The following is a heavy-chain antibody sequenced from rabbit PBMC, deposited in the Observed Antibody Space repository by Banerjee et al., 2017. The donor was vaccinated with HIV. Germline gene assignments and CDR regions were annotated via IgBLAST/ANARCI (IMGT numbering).Heavy chain of an antibody. V-gene: IGHV1S40*01. Sequence: QSLEESGGDLVKPGASLTLTCTASGFSFSSSCDMCWVRQAPGKGLEWIACIYAGSSGSTYYASWAKGRFTISKTSSTTVTLQMTSLTAADTATYFCARFSIDDSDCRGGFNLWGPGTLVTVS. CDR2: IYAGSSGST. CDR3: ARFSIDDSDCRGGFNL. J-gene: IGHJ4*01. D-gene: IGHD2-1*01. CDR1: GFSFSSSCD.